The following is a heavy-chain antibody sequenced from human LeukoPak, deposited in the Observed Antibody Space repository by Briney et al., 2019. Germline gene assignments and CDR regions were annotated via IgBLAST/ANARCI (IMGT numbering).Heavy chain of an antibody. CDR2: IYYSGST. Sequence: SETLSLTCTVSGGSISSSSYYLGWIRQPPGKGLEWIGSIYYSGSTYYNPSLKSRVTISVDTSKNPFSLKLSSVTAADTAVYYCARLRIAAAGTGRFDPWGQGTLVTVSS. D-gene: IGHD6-13*01. CDR1: GGSISSSSYY. V-gene: IGHV4-39*01. CDR3: ARLRIAAAGTGRFDP. J-gene: IGHJ5*02.